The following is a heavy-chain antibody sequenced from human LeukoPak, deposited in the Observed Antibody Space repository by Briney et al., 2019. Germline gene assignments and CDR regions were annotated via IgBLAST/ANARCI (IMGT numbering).Heavy chain of an antibody. CDR1: GFTFSSYA. CDR2: ISYDGSNK. J-gene: IGHJ4*02. D-gene: IGHD3-22*01. Sequence: GGSLRLSCAASGFTFSSYAMHWVRQAPGKGLEWVAVISYDGSNKYYADSVKGRFTISRDNAKNSLYLQMNSLRAEDTAVYYCARHYYDSSGYYWGWWGQGTLVTVSS. CDR3: ARHYYDSSGYYWGW. V-gene: IGHV3-30-3*01.